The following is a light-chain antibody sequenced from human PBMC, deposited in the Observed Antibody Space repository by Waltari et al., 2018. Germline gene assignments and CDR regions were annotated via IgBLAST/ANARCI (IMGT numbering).Light chain of an antibody. Sequence: QSVLAQPPSASGTPGQRVTISCSGIKSILQATTSNWYQQVPGTAPKLLIYDTYQRPSGVPDRFSGSKSGSSASLAISGLQSEDEADYFCSTWDDSLNGVVFGGGTRLTVL. CDR2: DTY. CDR3: STWDDSLNGVV. CDR1: KSILQATT. J-gene: IGLJ2*01. V-gene: IGLV1-44*01.